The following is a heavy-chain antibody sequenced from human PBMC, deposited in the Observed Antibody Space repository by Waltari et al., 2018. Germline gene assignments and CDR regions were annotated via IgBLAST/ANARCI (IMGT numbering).Heavy chain of an antibody. J-gene: IGHJ4*02. V-gene: IGHV4-39*07. Sequence: QLQLQESGPVLVKPSETLSLTCTVSGGSISSSLSFWGWIRQPPGKGLEWIGSIYYSGSTYYNPSLKSRVTISVDTSKNQFSLKLSSVTAADTAVYYCARGRGGNSDYWGQGTLVTVSS. CDR1: GGSISSSLSF. CDR3: ARGRGGNSDY. D-gene: IGHD2-21*02. CDR2: IYYSGST.